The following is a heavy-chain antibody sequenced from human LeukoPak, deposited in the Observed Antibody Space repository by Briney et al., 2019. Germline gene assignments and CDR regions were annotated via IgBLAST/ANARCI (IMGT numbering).Heavy chain of an antibody. D-gene: IGHD6-19*01. CDR1: GFTFTNAW. CDR3: ATADSSGWWRGY. J-gene: IGHJ4*02. Sequence: GGSLRLSCAASGFTFTNAWMSWVRQAPGKGLEWVGRIKSKTDDGTTDYAAPVKGRFTISRDDSKNTLYLQMNSLKTEDTAVYYCATADSSGWWRGYWGQGTLVTVSS. CDR2: IKSKTDDGTT. V-gene: IGHV3-15*01.